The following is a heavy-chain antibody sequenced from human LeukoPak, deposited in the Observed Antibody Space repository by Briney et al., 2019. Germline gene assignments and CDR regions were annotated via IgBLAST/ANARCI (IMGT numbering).Heavy chain of an antibody. CDR3: ARGVAVRWLQFPYYFDY. CDR2: INHSGST. D-gene: IGHD5-24*01. Sequence: PSETLSLTCAVYGGSFSGYYWSWIRQPPGKGLEWIGEINHSGSTNYNPSLKSRVTISVDTSKNQFSLKLSSVTAADTAVYYCARGVAVRWLQFPYYFDYWGQGTLVTVSS. J-gene: IGHJ4*02. CDR1: GGSFSGYY. V-gene: IGHV4-34*01.